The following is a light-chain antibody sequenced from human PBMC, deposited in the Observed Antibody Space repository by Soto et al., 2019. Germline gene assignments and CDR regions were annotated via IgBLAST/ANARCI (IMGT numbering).Light chain of an antibody. J-gene: IGKJ5*01. CDR3: QQRNSSPIT. V-gene: IGKV3-11*01. Sequence: EIVLTQSPATLSSSPGERATISCRASQSVSSNLAWYRQKPGKAPRLLIYDTSNWASGIPARFSGSGSGTDFTLTISSLEPEDFAVYYCQQRNSSPITFGQGTRLEIK. CDR1: QSVSSN. CDR2: DTS.